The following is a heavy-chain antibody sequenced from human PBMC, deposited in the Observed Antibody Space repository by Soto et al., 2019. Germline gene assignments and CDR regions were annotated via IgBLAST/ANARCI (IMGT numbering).Heavy chain of an antibody. CDR1: GFALSGYW. V-gene: IGHV3-7*03. J-gene: IGHJ4*02. Sequence: EVQLVESGGGLVQPGGSLRLSCAASGFALSGYWMTWVRQAPGKGLEWVASINPDGTLKYYVDSVKGRFTISRDNADNSLFLQMISLRVEDTAVYYCVRWESGDWYLGIWGQGTLVTVSS. CDR3: VRWESGDWYLGI. CDR2: INPDGTLK. D-gene: IGHD2-21*02.